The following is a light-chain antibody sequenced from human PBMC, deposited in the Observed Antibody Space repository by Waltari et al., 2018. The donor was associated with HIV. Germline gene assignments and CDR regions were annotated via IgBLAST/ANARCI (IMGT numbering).Light chain of an antibody. CDR3: CSYAGNQNYV. CDR1: SSDVGGYNS. V-gene: IGLV2-11*01. Sequence: QSALTQPRSVSGSPGQSVTISCTGTSSDVGGYNSVSWYQHHPGKAPKLIIFDVTERPSGVPDRFSGSKSGSKASLTISGLQAEDETDYYCCSYAGNQNYVFGTGTKVTVL. CDR2: DVT. J-gene: IGLJ1*01.